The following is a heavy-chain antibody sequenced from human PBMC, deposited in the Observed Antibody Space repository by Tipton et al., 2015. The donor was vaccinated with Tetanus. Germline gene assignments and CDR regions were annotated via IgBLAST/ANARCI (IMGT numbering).Heavy chain of an antibody. V-gene: IGHV3-7*03. CDR2: IKHDGSTK. CDR1: GFTFSTYG. D-gene: IGHD1-26*01. Sequence: GSLRLSCAASGFTFSTYGMTWVRQAPGKGLEWVANIKHDGSTKSYVDSVKGRFTISRDNGNNSLCLQMNNLRAEDTAVYYCARVSDGGYSPGGQGTLVTVSS. J-gene: IGHJ5*02. CDR3: ARVSDGGYSP.